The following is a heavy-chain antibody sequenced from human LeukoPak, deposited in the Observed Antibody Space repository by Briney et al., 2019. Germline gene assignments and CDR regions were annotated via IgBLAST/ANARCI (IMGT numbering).Heavy chain of an antibody. J-gene: IGHJ3*02. D-gene: IGHD3-10*01. V-gene: IGHV4-4*02. CDR3: ARDLYYYGSGTTGGAFDI. CDR1: GGSISSSNW. Sequence: PSETLSLTCAVSGGSISSSNWWSWVRQPPGKGLEWIGEIYHSGSTNYNPSLKSRVTISVDKSKNQFSLKLSSVTAADTAVYYCARDLYYYGSGTTGGAFDIWGQGTMVTVSS. CDR2: IYHSGST.